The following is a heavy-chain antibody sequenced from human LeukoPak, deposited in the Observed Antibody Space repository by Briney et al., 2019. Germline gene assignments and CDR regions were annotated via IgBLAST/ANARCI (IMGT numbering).Heavy chain of an antibody. Sequence: GESLKISCKGSGYSFTSYWIGWVRQMPGKGLEWMGIIYPGDSDTRYSPSFQGQVTISADKSITTAYLQWSSLKASDTAMYYCARQRYSSSWYTNAFDIWGQGTMVTVSS. CDR2: IYPGDSDT. CDR1: GYSFTSYW. CDR3: ARQRYSSSWYTNAFDI. D-gene: IGHD6-13*01. J-gene: IGHJ3*02. V-gene: IGHV5-51*01.